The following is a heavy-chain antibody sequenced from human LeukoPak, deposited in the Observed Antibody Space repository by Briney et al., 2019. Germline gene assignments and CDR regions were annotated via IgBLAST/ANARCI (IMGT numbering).Heavy chain of an antibody. D-gene: IGHD3-22*01. V-gene: IGHV3-9*01. J-gene: IGHJ4*02. Sequence: PGGSLRLSCAASGFTFDDYAMHWVRQAPGKGLEWVSGISWNSGSIDYADSVKGRFTISRDNAKNSLYLQMNGLRAEDTALYYCAKDYDSSGYYKFDYWGQGTLVTVSS. CDR1: GFTFDDYA. CDR2: ISWNSGSI. CDR3: AKDYDSSGYYKFDY.